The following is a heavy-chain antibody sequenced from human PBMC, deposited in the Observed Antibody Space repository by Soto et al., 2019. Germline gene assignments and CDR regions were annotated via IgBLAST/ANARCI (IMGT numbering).Heavy chain of an antibody. D-gene: IGHD4-4*01. J-gene: IGHJ5*02. CDR1: GGSISSSSYY. V-gene: IGHV4-39*07. Sequence: SETLSLTCSVSGGSISSSSYYWALILQPPGKGLEWIGSIHSSGRTYRTPSLKGRVTISVDMFKNQFSLKLNSVTAADTAVYYCARGGVTTRGSFDPWGQGTLVTVSS. CDR3: ARGGVTTRGSFDP. CDR2: IHSSGRT.